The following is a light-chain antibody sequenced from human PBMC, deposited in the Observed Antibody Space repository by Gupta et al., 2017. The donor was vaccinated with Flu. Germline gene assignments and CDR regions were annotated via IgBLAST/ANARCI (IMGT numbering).Light chain of an antibody. CDR3: MQALQTPT. J-gene: IGKJ1*01. CDR2: LGS. CDR1: QSLLHSNGYNY. Sequence: DIVMTQSPLYLPVTPGEPASISCRSSQSLLHSNGYNYLDWYLQKPGQSPQLLIYLGSNRASGVPDRCSGSGSGTDFTLKISRVEAEDVGVYYCMQALQTPTFGQGTKVEIK. V-gene: IGKV2-28*01.